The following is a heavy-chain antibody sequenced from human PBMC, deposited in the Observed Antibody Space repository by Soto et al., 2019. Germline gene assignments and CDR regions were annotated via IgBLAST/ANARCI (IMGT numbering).Heavy chain of an antibody. V-gene: IGHV3-30-3*01. CDR3: ARDPREMPFDY. Sequence: QVQLVESGGGVVQPGRSLRLSCAASGFTFSSYAMHWVRQAPGKGLEWVAVISYDGSNKYYADSVKGRFTISRDNSKNTLYLQMNSLRAEATAVYYCARDPREMPFDYWGQGTLVTVSS. D-gene: IGHD1-26*01. CDR1: GFTFSSYA. J-gene: IGHJ4*02. CDR2: ISYDGSNK.